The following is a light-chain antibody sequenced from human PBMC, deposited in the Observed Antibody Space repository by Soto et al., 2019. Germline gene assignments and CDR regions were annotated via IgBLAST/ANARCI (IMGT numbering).Light chain of an antibody. CDR3: ASWDDRLGAVI. V-gene: IGLV1-47*02. Sequence: QSVLTQPPSASGTPGQRVAFSCSGSSSNIGGTNYAYWYQQLPGAAPKLLMHSNNLRPSGVPERISGSKFGTAASLAISGLRSEDEAVYYCASWDDRLGAVIFGGGTKVTVL. J-gene: IGLJ2*01. CDR2: SNN. CDR1: SSNIGGTNY.